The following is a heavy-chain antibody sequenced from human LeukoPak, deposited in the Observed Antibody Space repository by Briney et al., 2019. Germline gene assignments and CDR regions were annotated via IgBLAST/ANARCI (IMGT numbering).Heavy chain of an antibody. CDR1: IDSFTNYY. V-gene: IGHV4-34*01. D-gene: IGHD1-26*01. CDR3: ARGQGATVPQVGKNWFDP. CDR2: VNESGGT. J-gene: IGHJ5*02. Sequence: PSETLSLTCAVYIDSFTNYYWNWLRQTPGEGLEWLGEVNESGGTTIHPSLRSRVILSVDTSKDQFSLKLISVTAADTAVYYCARGQGATVPQVGKNWFDPWGQGTRVTVSS.